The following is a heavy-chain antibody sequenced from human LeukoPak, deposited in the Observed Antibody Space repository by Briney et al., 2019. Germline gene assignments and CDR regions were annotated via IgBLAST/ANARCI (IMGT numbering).Heavy chain of an antibody. D-gene: IGHD6-19*01. Sequence: TSETLSLTCAVYGGSFSGYYWSWLRQPPGKGLEWIGEINHSGSTNYNPSLKSRVTISVDTSKNQFSLKLSSVTAADTAVYYCARGGRSKSGWTLYYYSGMDVWGQGTTVTVSS. CDR2: INHSGST. V-gene: IGHV4-34*01. J-gene: IGHJ6*02. CDR1: GGSFSGYY. CDR3: ARGGRSKSGWTLYYYSGMDV.